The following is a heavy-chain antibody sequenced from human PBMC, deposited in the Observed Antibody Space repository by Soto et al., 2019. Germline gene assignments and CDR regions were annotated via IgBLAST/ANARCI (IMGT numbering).Heavy chain of an antibody. J-gene: IGHJ4*02. D-gene: IGHD2-15*01. CDR2: INAKSGDP. V-gene: IGHV1-2*02. CDR1: GYIFTDYY. Sequence: ASVKVSCKASGYIFTDYYLHWVRQAPGQGFEWVGGINAKSGDPKYVPKFQGRVTVTRDTSTSTVYMELNRLTSDDTAVYFCASEDCRNNCLKGFGYWAQGTLVTVSS. CDR3: ASEDCRNNCLKGFGY.